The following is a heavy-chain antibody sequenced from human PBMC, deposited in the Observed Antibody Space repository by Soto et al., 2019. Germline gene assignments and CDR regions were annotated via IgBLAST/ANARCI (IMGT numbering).Heavy chain of an antibody. J-gene: IGHJ6*02. Sequence: QVQLVQSGAEVKKPGASVKVSCKASGYTFTSYGISWVRQAPGQGLEWMGWISAYNGNTNYAQKLQGRVTMTTDTSTSTAYIEMRSRRSDDTAVYYCARASAHYYGSSGYYYEGEDYYDYGMDVWGQGTTVTVSS. CDR2: ISAYNGNT. D-gene: IGHD3-22*01. CDR3: ARASAHYYGSSGYYYEGEDYYDYGMDV. V-gene: IGHV1-18*01. CDR1: GYTFTSYG.